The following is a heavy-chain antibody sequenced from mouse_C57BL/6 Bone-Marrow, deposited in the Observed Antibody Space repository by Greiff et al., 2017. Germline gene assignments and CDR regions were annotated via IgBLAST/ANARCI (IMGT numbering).Heavy chain of an antibody. V-gene: IGHV1-39*01. CDR1: GYSFTDYN. D-gene: IGHD2-4*01. J-gene: IGHJ3*01. Sequence: EVKLVESGPELVKPGASVKISCKASGYSFTDYNMNWVKQSKGKSLEWIGVINPNYGTTSYNQKFKGKATLTVDQSSSTAYMQLNSLTSEDSAVYYCASHYDYDGVAYWGQGTLVPVSA. CDR2: INPNYGTT. CDR3: ASHYDYDGVAY.